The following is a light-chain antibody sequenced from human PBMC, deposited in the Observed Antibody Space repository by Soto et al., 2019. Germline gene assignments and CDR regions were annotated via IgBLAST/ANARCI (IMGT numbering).Light chain of an antibody. V-gene: IGKV1-39*01. CDR1: QSISRY. CDR2: AAS. CDR3: QQSHTPPLT. Sequence: DIQMTQSPSPLSASVGDRVTVTCRASQSISRYLNWYQQKPGNAPKLLIYAASNLQSGVPSRFSGSGSGTDFTLTISSLHPEDFATYFCQQSHTPPLTFVGGTKVDIK. J-gene: IGKJ4*01.